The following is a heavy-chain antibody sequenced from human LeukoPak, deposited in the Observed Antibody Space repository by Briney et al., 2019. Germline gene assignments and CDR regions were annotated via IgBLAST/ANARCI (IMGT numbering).Heavy chain of an antibody. CDR1: GGSFSGYY. CDR2: INHSGST. D-gene: IGHD5-24*01. CDR3: ARGRSVGMTTIKFDY. Sequence: SETLSLTCAVYGGSFSGYYWSWIRQPPGRGLEWIGEINHSGSTNYNPSLKSRVTISVDTSKNQFSLKLSSVTAADTAVYYCARGRSVGMTTIKFDYWGQGTLVTVSS. J-gene: IGHJ4*02. V-gene: IGHV4-34*01.